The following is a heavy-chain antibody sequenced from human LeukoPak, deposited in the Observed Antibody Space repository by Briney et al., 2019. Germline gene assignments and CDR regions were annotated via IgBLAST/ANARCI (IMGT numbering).Heavy chain of an antibody. V-gene: IGHV3-21*04. CDR1: GFTFSSYN. CDR2: ISSSSGRI. J-gene: IGHJ4*02. D-gene: IGHD6-19*01. Sequence: GGSLRLSCEASGFTFSSYNMNWIRQAPGKGLEWVSSISSSSGRIYYADSLKGRFTISRDNAKNSLYLQMNSLRAEDMAFYYCAKDIAYSSGGGIDYWGQGTLVTVSS. CDR3: AKDIAYSSGGGIDY.